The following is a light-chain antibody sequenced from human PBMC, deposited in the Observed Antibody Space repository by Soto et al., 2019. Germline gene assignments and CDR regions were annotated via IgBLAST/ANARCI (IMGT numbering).Light chain of an antibody. Sequence: QSALTQPASVSGSPGQSITISCTGTSSDVGSYNLVSWYQQHPGKAPKLMIYEGSKRPSGVSNRFSGSKSGNTASLTISGLQAEDEADYYCCSYAGSSTPFGGGTKVIVL. J-gene: IGLJ3*02. V-gene: IGLV2-23*01. CDR3: CSYAGSSTP. CDR1: SSDVGSYNL. CDR2: EGS.